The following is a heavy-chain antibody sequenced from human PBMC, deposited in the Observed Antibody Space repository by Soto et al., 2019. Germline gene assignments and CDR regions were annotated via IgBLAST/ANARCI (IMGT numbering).Heavy chain of an antibody. CDR3: ARGPPTYYDFWSGTNWFDP. CDR1: GGTFSSYA. J-gene: IGHJ5*02. Sequence: QVQLVQSGAEVKKPGSSVKVSCKASGGTFSSYAISWVRQAPGKGLEWLEGFILIFGTANYDQKFKGRVTITADESTSTAYMELSSLRSEDTAVYYCARGPPTYYDFWSGTNWFDPWGQGTLVTVSS. D-gene: IGHD3-3*01. CDR2: FILIFGTA. V-gene: IGHV1-69*01.